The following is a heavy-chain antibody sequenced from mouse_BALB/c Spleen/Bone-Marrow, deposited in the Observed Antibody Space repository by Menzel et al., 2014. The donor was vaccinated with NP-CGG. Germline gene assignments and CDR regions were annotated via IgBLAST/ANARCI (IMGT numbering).Heavy chain of an antibody. Sequence: QAQLQQSGPELMKPGASVKMSCKASGYTFTSYYIHWVKQRPGQGLEWIGWIYPGDGSTKYNEKFKGKTTLTADKSSSTAYMLLSSLTSEDSAIYFCARGGGMDYWGQGTSVTVSS. CDR2: IYPGDGST. CDR1: GYTFTSYY. J-gene: IGHJ4*01. CDR3: ARGGGMDY. V-gene: IGHV1S56*01.